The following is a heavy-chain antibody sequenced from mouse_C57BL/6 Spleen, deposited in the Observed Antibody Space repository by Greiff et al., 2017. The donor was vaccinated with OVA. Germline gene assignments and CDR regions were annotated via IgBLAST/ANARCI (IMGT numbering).Heavy chain of an antibody. CDR3: ARSGYYGSSPYWYFDV. CDR1: GYTFTSYW. D-gene: IGHD1-1*01. J-gene: IGHJ1*03. Sequence: VQLQQSGAELVKPGASVKMSCKASGYTFTSYWITWVKQRPGQGLEWIGDIYPGSGSTNYNEKFKSKATLTVDTSSSTAYMQLSSLTSEDSAVYYCARSGYYGSSPYWYFDVWGTGTTVTVSS. V-gene: IGHV1-55*01. CDR2: IYPGSGST.